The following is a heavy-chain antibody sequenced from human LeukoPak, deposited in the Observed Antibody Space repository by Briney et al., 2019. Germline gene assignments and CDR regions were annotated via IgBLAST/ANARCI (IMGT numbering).Heavy chain of an antibody. Sequence: SVKVSCKASGGTFRSYAISWVRQAPGQGLEWMGRIIPIFGTANYAQKFQGRVTITTDESTSTAYMELSSLRSEDTAVYYCARENGDYASTYYSNWFDPWGQGTLVTVSS. CDR1: GGTFRSYA. V-gene: IGHV1-69*05. D-gene: IGHD4-17*01. CDR3: ARENGDYASTYYSNWFDP. CDR2: IIPIFGTA. J-gene: IGHJ5*02.